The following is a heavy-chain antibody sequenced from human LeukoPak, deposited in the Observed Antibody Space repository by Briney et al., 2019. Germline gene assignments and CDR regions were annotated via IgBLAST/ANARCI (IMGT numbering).Heavy chain of an antibody. D-gene: IGHD3-3*01. CDR3: AGAEYDFWSGYPNWFDP. J-gene: IGHJ5*02. Sequence: SETLSLTCTVSGGSISSSSYYWGWIRQPPGKGLEWIGSIYYSGSTYYNPSLKSRVTISVDTSKNQFSLKLSSVTAADTAVYYCAGAEYDFWSGYPNWFDPWGQGTLVTVSS. CDR2: IYYSGST. V-gene: IGHV4-39*01. CDR1: GGSISSSSYY.